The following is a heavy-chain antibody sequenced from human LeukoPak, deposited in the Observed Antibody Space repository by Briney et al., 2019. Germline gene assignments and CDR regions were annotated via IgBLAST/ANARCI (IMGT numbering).Heavy chain of an antibody. J-gene: IGHJ4*02. CDR3: ARIVVGSSWYYYFDY. D-gene: IGHD6-13*01. CDR1: GGSFSSSNW. V-gene: IGHV4-4*02. Sequence: SGTLSLTCDVSGGSFSSSNWWSWVRQPPGKGLEWIGEIYHSGSTNYNPSLKSRVTISVDKSKNQFSLKLSSVTAADTAVYYCARIVVGSSWYYYFDYWGQGTLVTVSS. CDR2: IYHSGST.